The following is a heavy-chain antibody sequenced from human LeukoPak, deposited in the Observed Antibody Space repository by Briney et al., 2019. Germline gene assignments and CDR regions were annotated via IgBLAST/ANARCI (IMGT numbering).Heavy chain of an antibody. Sequence: GGSLRLSCAASGFTFSGYPIHWVRQAPGKGLEWVAVISYDGSNKYYADSVKGRFTISRDNAKNTLYLQMNSLRAEDTAVYYCARDGNWVFDYWGQGTLVTVSS. CDR2: ISYDGSNK. CDR1: GFTFSGYP. D-gene: IGHD7-27*01. V-gene: IGHV3-30-3*01. CDR3: ARDGNWVFDY. J-gene: IGHJ4*02.